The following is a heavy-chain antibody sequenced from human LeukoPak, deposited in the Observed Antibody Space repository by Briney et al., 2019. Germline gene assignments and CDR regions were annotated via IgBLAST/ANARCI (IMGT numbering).Heavy chain of an antibody. V-gene: IGHV1-3*01. CDR2: INAGNGNT. J-gene: IGHJ4*02. CDR1: GYSFSTYT. CDR3: AREIDRDDYNRFFDY. Sequence: GASVKVSCKASGYSFSTYTMNWVRQAPGQRLEWMGWINAGNGNTKYSQKFQGRVTITRDTSVSTAYMEMRSLRSEDTAVYYCAREIDRDDYNRFFDYWGQGTLVTVSS. D-gene: IGHD5-24*01.